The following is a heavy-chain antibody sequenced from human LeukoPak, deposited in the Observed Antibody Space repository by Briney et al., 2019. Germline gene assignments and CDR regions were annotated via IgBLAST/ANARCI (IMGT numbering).Heavy chain of an antibody. D-gene: IGHD1-26*01. J-gene: IGHJ3*02. Sequence: SQTLSLTCAISGDSVSSNTAIWNWIRLSPSGGLEWFGSTYYRSKWYNDYTASVGSRITINPDTSKNQFSLQLNSVTPEDTALYYCARGFLKSGFDIWGQGTMVTVSS. CDR2: TYYRSKWYN. CDR3: ARGFLKSGFDI. V-gene: IGHV6-1*01. CDR1: GDSVSSNTAI.